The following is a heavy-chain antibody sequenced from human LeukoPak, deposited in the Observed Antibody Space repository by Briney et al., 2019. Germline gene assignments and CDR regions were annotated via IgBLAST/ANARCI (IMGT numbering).Heavy chain of an antibody. J-gene: IGHJ4*02. D-gene: IGHD3-10*01. V-gene: IGHV1-18*01. CDR3: ARDLFPYGSGTYFDY. CDR1: GYTFTSYG. Sequence: ASVKVSCKASGYTFTSYGISWVRQAPGQGLEWMGWISAYNGNTNYAQKLKGRVTMTTDTSTSTAYMELRSLRSDDTAVYYCARDLFPYGSGTYFDYWGQGTLVTVSS. CDR2: ISAYNGNT.